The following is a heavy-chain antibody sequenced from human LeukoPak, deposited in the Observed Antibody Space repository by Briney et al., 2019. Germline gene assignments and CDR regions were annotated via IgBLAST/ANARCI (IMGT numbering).Heavy chain of an antibody. D-gene: IGHD5-12*01. CDR2: IHSGGTT. CDR3: ARDSDSGYGPFAS. V-gene: IGHV3-53*01. CDR1: GFTVSNNY. J-gene: IGHJ4*02. Sequence: PGGSLRLPCAASGFTVSNNYMSWVRQAPGKGLEWVSVIHSGGTTNYADSVQGRFTISRDNSKTTVYLHMSSLRAEDTAVYYCARDSDSGYGPFASWGQGTLVTVSS.